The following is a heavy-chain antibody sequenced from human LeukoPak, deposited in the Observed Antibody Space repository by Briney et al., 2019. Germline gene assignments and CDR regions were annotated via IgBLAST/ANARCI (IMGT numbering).Heavy chain of an antibody. CDR2: ISSSSSYI. D-gene: IGHD1-26*01. V-gene: IGHV3-21*01. CDR1: GFTFSSYS. Sequence: GGSLRLSCAASGFTFSSYSMNWVRQAPGKGLEWVSSISSSSSYIYYADSVKGRFTISRDNAKNSLYLQMNSLRAEDTAVYYCARDLLSGSYYKGVDYWGQGTLATVSS. J-gene: IGHJ4*02. CDR3: ARDLLSGSYYKGVDY.